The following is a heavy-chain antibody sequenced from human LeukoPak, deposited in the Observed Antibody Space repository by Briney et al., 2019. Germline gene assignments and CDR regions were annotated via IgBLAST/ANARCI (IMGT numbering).Heavy chain of an antibody. D-gene: IGHD2-15*01. CDR3: ARETRYCSGGSCYNWFDP. V-gene: IGHV3-48*04. CDR1: GFTFSSYI. Sequence: PGGSLRLSCVGSGFTFSSYIINWVRQAPGKGLEWVSYISSSGSTIYYADSVKGRFTISRDNAKNSLYLQMNSLRAEDTAVYYCARETRYCSGGSCYNWFDPWGQGTLVTVSS. J-gene: IGHJ5*02. CDR2: ISSSGSTI.